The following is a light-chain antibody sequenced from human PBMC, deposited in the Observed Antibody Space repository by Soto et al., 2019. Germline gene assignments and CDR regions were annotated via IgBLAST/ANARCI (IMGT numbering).Light chain of an antibody. J-gene: IGLJ2*01. CDR2: EVS. CDR1: SSDVGGYNY. V-gene: IGLV2-8*01. CDR3: SSYAGGNNLV. Sequence: QSALTQPASVAGSPGQSITISCTGTSSDVGGYNYVSWYQQHPGKAPKLMIYEVSKRPSGVPDRFSGSKSGNTASLTVSGLHAEDEADYYCSSYAGGNNLVFGGGTKLTVL.